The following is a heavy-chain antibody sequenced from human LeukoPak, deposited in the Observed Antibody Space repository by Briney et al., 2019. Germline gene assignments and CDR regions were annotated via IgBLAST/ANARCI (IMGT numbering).Heavy chain of an antibody. CDR2: IYPGGSDT. V-gene: IGHV5-51*01. J-gene: IGHJ3*02. CDR1: GYSFTSYW. Sequence: GESLKISCKGSGYSFTSYWIGWVRQMPGKGLEWMGIIYPGGSDTRYSPSFQGKVTISADKSIRTAYLQWSSLKASDTAMYYCARQKDYDIYAFDIWGQGTMVTVSS. D-gene: IGHD3-9*01. CDR3: ARQKDYDIYAFDI.